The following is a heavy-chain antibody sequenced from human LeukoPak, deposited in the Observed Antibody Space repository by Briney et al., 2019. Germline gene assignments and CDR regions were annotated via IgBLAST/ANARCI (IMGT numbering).Heavy chain of an antibody. D-gene: IGHD1-14*01. CDR3: AREGSIIAY. J-gene: IGHJ4*02. CDR1: GGSISSSSYY. CDR2: IYYSGST. V-gene: IGHV4-39*02. Sequence: SETLSLTCTVSGGSISSSSYYWGWIRQPPGKGLEWIGSIYYSGSTYYNPSLKSRVTISVDTSKNQFSLKLSSVTAADTAVYYCAREGSIIAYWGQGTLVTVSS.